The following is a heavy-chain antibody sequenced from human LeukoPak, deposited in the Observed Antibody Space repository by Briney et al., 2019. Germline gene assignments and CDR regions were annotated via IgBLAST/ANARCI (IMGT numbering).Heavy chain of an antibody. J-gene: IGHJ4*02. D-gene: IGHD5-18*01. CDR3: ARKAIRGYVDY. Sequence: GGSLRLSCAASGFTFSDYYTSWIRQAPGKGLEWVSYISSSSSYTNYADSVKGRFTISRDNAKNSLYLQMNSLRAEDTAVYYCARKAIRGYVDYWGQGTLVTVFS. V-gene: IGHV3-11*06. CDR2: ISSSSSYT. CDR1: GFTFSDYY.